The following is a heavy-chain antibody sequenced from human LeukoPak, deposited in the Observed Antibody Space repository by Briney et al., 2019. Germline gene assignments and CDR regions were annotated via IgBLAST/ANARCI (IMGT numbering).Heavy chain of an antibody. Sequence: ETLSLTCAVYGGSFSGYYWSWVRQAPGKGLEWVLAISGSGGSTYYADSVKGRFTISRDNSKNTLYLQMNSLRAEDTAVYYCAKSGGTSYYYYGMDVWGQGTTVTVSS. CDR1: GGSFSGYY. V-gene: IGHV3-23*01. J-gene: IGHJ6*02. CDR2: ISGSGGST. CDR3: AKSGGTSYYYYGMDV. D-gene: IGHD1-1*01.